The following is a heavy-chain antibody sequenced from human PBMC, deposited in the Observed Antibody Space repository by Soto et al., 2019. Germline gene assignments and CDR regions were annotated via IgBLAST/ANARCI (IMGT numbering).Heavy chain of an antibody. Sequence: ASVKVSCKASGGTFSSYAISWVRQAPGQGLEWMGGIIPIFGTANYAQKFQGRVTITADKSTSTAYMELSSLRSEDTAVYYCARGREVATIYYGMDVWGQGTTVTVSS. V-gene: IGHV1-69*06. J-gene: IGHJ6*02. CDR2: IIPIFGTA. D-gene: IGHD5-12*01. CDR3: ARGREVATIYYGMDV. CDR1: GGTFSSYA.